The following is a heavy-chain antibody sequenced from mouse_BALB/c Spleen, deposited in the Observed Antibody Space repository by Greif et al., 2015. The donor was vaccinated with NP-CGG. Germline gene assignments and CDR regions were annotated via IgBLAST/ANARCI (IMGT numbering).Heavy chain of an antibody. J-gene: IGHJ4*01. V-gene: IGHV14-3*02. CDR2: IDPANGNT. CDR1: GFNIKDTY. Sequence: VHVKQSGAELVKPGASVKLSCTASGFNIKDTYMHWVKQRPEQGLEWIGRIDPANGNTKYDPKFQGKATITADTSSNTAYLQLSSLTSEDTAVYYCARGGGYDYDRDMDYWGQGTSVTVSS. D-gene: IGHD2-4*01. CDR3: ARGGGYDYDRDMDY.